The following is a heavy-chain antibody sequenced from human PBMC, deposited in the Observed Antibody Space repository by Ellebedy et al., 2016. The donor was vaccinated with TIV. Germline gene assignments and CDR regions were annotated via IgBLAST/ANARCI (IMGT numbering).Heavy chain of an antibody. J-gene: IGHJ6*02. V-gene: IGHV4-59*11. Sequence: SETLSLXXTVSGDSISSHYWSWIRQPPGKGLEWIGYIYYSGSTNYNPSLKSRVTISVDTSKNQLSLKLSSVTAADTAVYYCARDLTTPGGMDVWGQGTTVTVSS. CDR1: GDSISSHY. CDR3: ARDLTTPGGMDV. CDR2: IYYSGST. D-gene: IGHD4-17*01.